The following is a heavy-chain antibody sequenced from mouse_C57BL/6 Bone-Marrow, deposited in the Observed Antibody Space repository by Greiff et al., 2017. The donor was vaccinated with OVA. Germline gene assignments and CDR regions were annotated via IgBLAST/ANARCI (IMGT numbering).Heavy chain of an antibody. CDR3: TTYRY. CDR1: GFNIKDAY. Sequence: EVKLVESGAELVRPGASVKLSCTASGFNIKDAYMHWVKERPEQGLEWIGWIDPENGDTEYASKFQGKATITADTSSKTVYLHLSSLTSEDTAVYYCTTYRYWGQGTTLTVSS. J-gene: IGHJ2*01. V-gene: IGHV14-4*01. CDR2: IDPENGDT.